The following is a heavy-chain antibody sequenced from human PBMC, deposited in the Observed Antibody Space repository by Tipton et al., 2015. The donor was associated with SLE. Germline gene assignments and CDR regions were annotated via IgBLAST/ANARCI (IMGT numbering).Heavy chain of an antibody. J-gene: IGHJ3*01. Sequence: SLRLSCAASGFALSKDWVSWVRQAPGKGLEWVGRIKNKLDGGTTDYAAPVKGRFTISRDDSKNTVSLQMTSLKIEDTALYYCTTFNNRDAFNVWGQGTMVTVSS. CDR1: GFALSKDW. CDR3: TTFNNRDAFNV. CDR2: IKNKLDGGTT. V-gene: IGHV3-15*01. D-gene: IGHD2/OR15-2a*01.